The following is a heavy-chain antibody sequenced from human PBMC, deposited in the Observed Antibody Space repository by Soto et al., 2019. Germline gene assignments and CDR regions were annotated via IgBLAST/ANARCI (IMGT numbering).Heavy chain of an antibody. CDR3: ASDRGGALKAFDI. J-gene: IGHJ3*02. Sequence: EVQLVESGGGLVKPGGSLRLSCAASGFTFSTYSMNWVRQAPGKGLEWVSSISSSSSYIYYADSVKGRFTISRDNAKNSLYLQMNSLRAEDTAVYYCASDRGGALKAFDIWGQGTMFTVSS. V-gene: IGHV3-21*01. D-gene: IGHD3-10*01. CDR1: GFTFSTYS. CDR2: ISSSSSYI.